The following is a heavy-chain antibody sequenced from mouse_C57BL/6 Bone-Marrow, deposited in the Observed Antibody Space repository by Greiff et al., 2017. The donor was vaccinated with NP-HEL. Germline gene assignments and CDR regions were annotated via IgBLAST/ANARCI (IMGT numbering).Heavy chain of an antibody. V-gene: IGHV5-9-1*02. CDR2: ISSGGDYI. J-gene: IGHJ3*01. CDR3: TRGPRDWFAY. CDR1: GFTFSSYA. Sequence: DVQLVESGEGLVKPGGSLKLSCAASGFTFSSYAMSWVPQTPEKRLEWVAYISSGGDYIYYADTVKGRFTISRDNARNTLYLQMSSLKSEDTAMYYCTRGPRDWFAYWGQGTLVTVSA.